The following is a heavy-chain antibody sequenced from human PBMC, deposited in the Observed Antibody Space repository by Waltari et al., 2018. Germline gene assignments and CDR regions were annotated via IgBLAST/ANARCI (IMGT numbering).Heavy chain of an antibody. CDR1: GFPFTTYC. V-gene: IGHV3-7*01. J-gene: IGHJ4*02. CDR3: ARGVSGDSGPADY. Sequence: EVQLVESGGGLVQPGGSLRLSCAASGFPFTTYCMTWVRQAPGKGLEWVANLNQDGSAKFYVESVKGRFTISRDNAKNSLFLQMNSLRAEDTAVYYCARGVSGDSGPADYWGQGTLVTVSS. D-gene: IGHD4-17*01. CDR2: LNQDGSAK.